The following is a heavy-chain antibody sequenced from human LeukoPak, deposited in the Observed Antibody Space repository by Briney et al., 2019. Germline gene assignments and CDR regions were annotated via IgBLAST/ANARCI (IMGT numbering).Heavy chain of an antibody. D-gene: IGHD5-18*01. CDR1: GGSITNSHSY. CDR2: IHSTGNT. V-gene: IGHV4-39*01. CDR3: ARHSWAAMASIFDY. Sequence: SETLSLTCTVSGGSITNSHSYWGWIRQPPGKGLEWIGSIHSTGNTYYNPSLKGRVTVSVGTSKNPVSLKLTSVTAADTAVYYCARHSWAAMASIFDYWGQGTLVTVSS. J-gene: IGHJ4*02.